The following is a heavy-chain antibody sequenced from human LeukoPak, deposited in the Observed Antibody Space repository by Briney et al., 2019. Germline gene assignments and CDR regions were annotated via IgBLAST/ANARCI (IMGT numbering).Heavy chain of an antibody. Sequence: GGSLRLSCAASGFTFSGYWMSWVRQAPGKGLEWVANIKHDGSEKYYVDSVKGRFTISRDNAKDSLYLQMNSLRAQDTAVYYCARANSLGYWGQGTLVTVSS. CDR2: IKHDGSEK. D-gene: IGHD2/OR15-2a*01. CDR3: ARANSLGY. CDR1: GFTFSGYW. V-gene: IGHV3-7*01. J-gene: IGHJ4*02.